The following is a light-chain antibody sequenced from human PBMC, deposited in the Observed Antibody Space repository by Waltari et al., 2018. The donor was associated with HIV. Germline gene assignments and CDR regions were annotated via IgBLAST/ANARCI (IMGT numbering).Light chain of an antibody. CDR2: GAS. Sequence: EIVMTQSPTTLSVSPGERVTLSCRASQSISSKLAWYQQRPGQAPRLLIYGASTRATDIPARFSGSGSGTEFTLTISSLQAEDVAVYYCHQYGDWPPWTFGQGTKV. CDR1: QSISSK. CDR3: HQYGDWPPWT. J-gene: IGKJ1*01. V-gene: IGKV3D-15*01.